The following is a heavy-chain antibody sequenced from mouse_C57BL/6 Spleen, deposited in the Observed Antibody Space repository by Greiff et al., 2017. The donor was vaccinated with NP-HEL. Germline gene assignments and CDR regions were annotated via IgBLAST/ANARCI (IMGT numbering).Heavy chain of an antibody. V-gene: IGHV1-82*01. CDR2: IYPGDGDT. CDR1: GYAFSSSW. Sequence: QVQLQQSGPELVKPGASVKISCKASGYAFSSSWMNWVKQRPGKGLEWIGRIYPGDGDTNYNGKFKGKATLTADKSSSTAYMQLSSLTSEDSAVYFCARRSTTYDGYWFAYWGQGTLVTVSA. CDR3: ARRSTTYDGYWFAY. J-gene: IGHJ3*01. D-gene: IGHD2-3*01.